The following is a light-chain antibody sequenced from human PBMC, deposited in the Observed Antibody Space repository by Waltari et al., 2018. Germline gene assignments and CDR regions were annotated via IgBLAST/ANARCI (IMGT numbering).Light chain of an antibody. J-gene: IGKJ3*01. CDR3: QKYNSAPLT. CDR1: QDINNS. V-gene: IGKV1-27*01. Sequence: DIQMTQSPASLSASVGDRVTITCRASQDINNSLAWYQQKPGKVPKLLIYVASTLQSGVPSRFSGSGSGTDFTLTISSLQPEDVATYYCQKYNSAPLTFGPGTKVDIK. CDR2: VAS.